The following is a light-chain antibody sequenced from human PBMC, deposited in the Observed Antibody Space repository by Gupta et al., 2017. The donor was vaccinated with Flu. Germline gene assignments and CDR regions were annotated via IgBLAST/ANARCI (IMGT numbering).Light chain of an antibody. CDR2: DAS. J-gene: IGKJ3*01. Sequence: DIQMTQSPSSLSASVGDRFAITCQASEDISKYLNWYQQKPGKAPKLLIYDASNWETGVPSRFSGSGIGIHXPLSISXRQQEDLGTYYCHQDEDCAHFTFGXGTKVDVK. CDR3: HQDEDCAHFT. CDR1: EDISKY. V-gene: IGKV1-33*01.